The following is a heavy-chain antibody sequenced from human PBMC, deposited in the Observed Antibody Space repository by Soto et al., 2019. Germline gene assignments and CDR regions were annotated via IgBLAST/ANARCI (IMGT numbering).Heavy chain of an antibody. D-gene: IGHD3-22*01. Sequence: QVQLQEAGPGLVKPSETLSLTCTVSGGSISPYYWSWIRQPPWKGLEWIGYIYYRGSTNYNPSLKSRVTISVDTSKNQFSLKLSSVTAADTAVYYCARDYDSSGFSPPHNWGQGTLVTVSS. CDR3: ARDYDSSGFSPPHN. CDR1: GGSISPYY. J-gene: IGHJ4*02. CDR2: IYYRGST. V-gene: IGHV4-59*01.